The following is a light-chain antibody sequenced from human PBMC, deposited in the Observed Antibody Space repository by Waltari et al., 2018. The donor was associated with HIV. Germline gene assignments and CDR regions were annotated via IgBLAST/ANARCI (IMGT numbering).Light chain of an antibody. CDR2: GAS. V-gene: IGKV3-20*01. CDR3: HQYGSLPET. J-gene: IGKJ1*01. Sequence: DTALTQSPGTLSLSPGEGAILSCRTSQPVSSSHLAWYQQKPGQAPRLLVYGASTRAACIPYRFSCSGSGADFTLSISRLEPEYFSVYYCHQYGSLPETFGQGTKV. CDR1: QPVSSSH.